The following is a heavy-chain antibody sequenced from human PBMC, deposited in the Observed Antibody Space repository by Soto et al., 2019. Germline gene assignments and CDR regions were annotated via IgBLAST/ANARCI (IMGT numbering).Heavy chain of an antibody. J-gene: IGHJ4*02. CDR1: GFTFSSYG. CDR2: ISYDGSNK. D-gene: IGHD6-19*01. V-gene: IGHV3-30*18. CDR3: AKDGRYSSGSYFDY. Sequence: QVQLVESGGGMVQPGRSLRLSCAASGFTFSSYGMHWVRQAPGKGLEWVAVISYDGSNKYYADSVKGRFTISRDNSKNTLYLQMNSLRAEDTAVYYCAKDGRYSSGSYFDYWGQGTLVTVSS.